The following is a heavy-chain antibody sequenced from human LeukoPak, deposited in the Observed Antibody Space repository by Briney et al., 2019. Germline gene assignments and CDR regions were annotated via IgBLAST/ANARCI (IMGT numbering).Heavy chain of an antibody. J-gene: IGHJ4*02. CDR2: IIPNSGGT. V-gene: IGHV1-2*02. CDR3: ARSRQMEGY. Sequence: ASVKVSCKASGYTFTGYYIHWVRQATGQGLEWRGWIIPNSGGTNYAQKFQGRVTMTRATSISTAYMELSGLRSDDTAVYYCARSRQMEGYWGQGTLVTVSS. CDR1: GYTFTGYY. D-gene: IGHD5-24*01.